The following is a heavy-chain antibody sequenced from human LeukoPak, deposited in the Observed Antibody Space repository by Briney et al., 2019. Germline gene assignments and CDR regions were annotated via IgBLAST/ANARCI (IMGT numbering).Heavy chain of an antibody. CDR1: GFTFSSYA. D-gene: IGHD4-23*01. CDR3: AKGISGAVVTPGPFDY. Sequence: AGGSLRLSCAASGFTFSSYAMSWVRQAPGKGLEWVSAISGSGGSTYYADSVKGRFTISRDNSKNTLDLQMNSLRAEDTAVYYCAKGISGAVVTPGPFDYWDQGTLVTVSS. V-gene: IGHV3-23*01. CDR2: ISGSGGST. J-gene: IGHJ4*02.